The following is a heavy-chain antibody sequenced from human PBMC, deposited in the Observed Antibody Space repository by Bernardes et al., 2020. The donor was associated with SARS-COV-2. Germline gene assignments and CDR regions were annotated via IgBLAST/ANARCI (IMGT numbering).Heavy chain of an antibody. CDR2: ISAYNGNT. D-gene: IGHD3-3*01. V-gene: IGHV1-18*04. CDR3: ARDPDRSITIFGVVIIGPSAIDY. J-gene: IGHJ4*02. CDR1: GYTFTSYG. Sequence: ASVKVSCKASGYTFTSYGISWVRQAPGQGLEWLGWISAYNGNTNYAQKLQGRVTMTTDTSTSTAYMELRSLRSDDTAVYYCARDPDRSITIFGVVIIGPSAIDYWGQGTLVTVSS.